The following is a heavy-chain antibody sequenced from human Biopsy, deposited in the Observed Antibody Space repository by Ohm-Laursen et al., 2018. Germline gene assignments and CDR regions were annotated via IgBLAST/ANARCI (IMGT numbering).Heavy chain of an antibody. CDR3: AREQLMVFAMDV. V-gene: IGHV4-39*02. D-gene: IGHD2-8*01. CDR2: VYYSGST. CDR1: GGSISSRNHY. Sequence: GTLSLTCSVSGGSISSRNHYWGWLRQPPGKGLEWIGHVYYSGSTFYNSSLESRVTVSVDTSKNQFHLRLTSMSASDTAIYYCAREQLMVFAMDVWGQGTTVTVSS. J-gene: IGHJ6*02.